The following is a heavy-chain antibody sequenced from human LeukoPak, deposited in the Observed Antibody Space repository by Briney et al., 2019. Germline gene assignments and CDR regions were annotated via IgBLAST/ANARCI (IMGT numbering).Heavy chain of an antibody. CDR3: ASLDTGAHAFDI. J-gene: IGHJ3*02. CDR1: GGSISSNSYY. V-gene: IGHV4-39*01. CDR2: IYYSGST. Sequence: SETLSLTCTVSGGSISSNSYYWGWIRQPPGKGLKWIGSIYYSGSTYYNPSLKSRVTISVDTSKNQFSLKLSSVTAADTAVYYCASLDTGAHAFDIWGQGTMVTVSS. D-gene: IGHD5-18*01.